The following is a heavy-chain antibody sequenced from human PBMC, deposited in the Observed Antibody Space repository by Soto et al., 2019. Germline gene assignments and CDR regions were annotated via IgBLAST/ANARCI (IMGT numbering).Heavy chain of an antibody. J-gene: IGHJ6*03. CDR3: AKDTVVPAAPRYYYYYMDV. Sequence: GGSLRLSCAASGFTFDDYAMHWVRQAPGKGLEWVSGISWNSGSIGYADSVKGRFTISRDNAKNSLYLQMNSLGAEDTALYYCAKDTVVPAAPRYYYYYMDVWGKGTTVTVSS. V-gene: IGHV3-9*01. D-gene: IGHD2-2*01. CDR2: ISWNSGSI. CDR1: GFTFDDYA.